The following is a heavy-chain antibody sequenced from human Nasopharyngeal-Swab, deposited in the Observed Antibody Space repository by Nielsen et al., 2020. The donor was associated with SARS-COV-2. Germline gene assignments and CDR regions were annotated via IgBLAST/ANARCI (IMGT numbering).Heavy chain of an antibody. Sequence: GGSLRLSCAASGFSFSRYEMNWVRQAPGKGLEWISYISSSGGTKNYADSVRGRFTISRDNPKNSLYLQMNSLRAEDTAVYYCATWWSRTPFDYWGQGTLVTVSS. CDR2: ISSSGGTK. V-gene: IGHV3-48*03. J-gene: IGHJ4*02. CDR1: GFSFSRYE. D-gene: IGHD3-16*01. CDR3: ATWWSRTPFDY.